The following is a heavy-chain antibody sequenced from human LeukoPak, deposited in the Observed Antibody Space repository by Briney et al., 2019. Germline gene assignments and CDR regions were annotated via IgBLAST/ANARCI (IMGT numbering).Heavy chain of an antibody. D-gene: IGHD4-11*01. V-gene: IGHV3-23*01. Sequence: WGSLRLSCAVAGFTFSNEAMGWVRQLRGGGLGWVSTVRPGGGTTYYAESMKGRFTISRDNSKSTLYLEMNSLRAEDTAVYYCTKSRSGSSNWALQVFDNWGQGALVTVSS. J-gene: IGHJ4*02. CDR1: GFTFSNEA. CDR2: VRPGGGTT. CDR3: TKSRSGSSNWALQVFDN.